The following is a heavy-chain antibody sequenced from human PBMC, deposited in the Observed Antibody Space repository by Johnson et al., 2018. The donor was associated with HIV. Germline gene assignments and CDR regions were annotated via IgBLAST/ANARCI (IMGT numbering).Heavy chain of an antibody. Sequence: VQLVESGGGLVQPGGSLRLSCAASGFTFSSYAMSWVRQAPGKGLEWVSAISGRAGRTDYADSVKGRFTLSRDNSKNRLYLQMNSLRAEDTAIYYCAKQYGSGLTGAFDIWGQGTMVTVSS. V-gene: IGHV3-23*04. CDR3: AKQYGSGLTGAFDI. CDR2: ISGRAGRT. J-gene: IGHJ3*02. D-gene: IGHD3-10*01. CDR1: GFTFSSYA.